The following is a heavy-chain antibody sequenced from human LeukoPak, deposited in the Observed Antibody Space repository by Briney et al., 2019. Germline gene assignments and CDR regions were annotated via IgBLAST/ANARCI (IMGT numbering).Heavy chain of an antibody. V-gene: IGHV3-53*01. J-gene: IGHJ4*02. CDR1: GYTVSSNY. CDR3: ASSGYSYGFDY. Sequence: QIGGSLRLSCAASGYTVSSNYMSWVRQAPGKGLEWVSVIYSGGSTYYADSVKGRFTISRDNSKNTLYLQMNSLRAEDTAVYYCASSGYSYGFDYWGQGTLVTVSS. CDR2: IYSGGST. D-gene: IGHD5-18*01.